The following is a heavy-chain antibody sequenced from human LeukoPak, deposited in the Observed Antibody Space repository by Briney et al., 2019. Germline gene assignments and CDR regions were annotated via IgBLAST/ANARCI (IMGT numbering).Heavy chain of an antibody. Sequence: ASVTVSCTASGGTFSSYAISWVRQAPGQGLEWMGWINPNSGGTNYAQKFQGRVTMTRDTSISTAYMELSRLRSDDTAVYYCARGAYSYGLIDYWGQGTLVTVSS. CDR3: ARGAYSYGLIDY. CDR2: INPNSGGT. CDR1: GGTFSSYA. V-gene: IGHV1-2*02. J-gene: IGHJ4*02. D-gene: IGHD5-18*01.